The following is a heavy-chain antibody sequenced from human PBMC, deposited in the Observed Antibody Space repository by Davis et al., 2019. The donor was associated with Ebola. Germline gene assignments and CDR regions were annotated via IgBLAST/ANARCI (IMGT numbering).Heavy chain of an antibody. CDR2: ISHGGVT. V-gene: IGHV4-34*01. CDR3: ARANTGMVPPEIDS. J-gene: IGHJ4*02. Sequence: MPSETLSLTCAIYGGSFRGYFWSWIRQSPGKGMEWIGQISHGGVTNYNPSLESRVTISMDTSKNQFYLRLSSVTAADTAVYYCARANTGMVPPEIDSWGQGTLVTV. CDR1: GGSFRGYF. D-gene: IGHD5-18*01.